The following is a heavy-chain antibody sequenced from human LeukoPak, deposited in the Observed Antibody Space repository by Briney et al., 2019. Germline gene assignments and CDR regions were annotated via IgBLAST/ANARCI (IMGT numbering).Heavy chain of an antibody. D-gene: IGHD3-10*01. CDR1: GGSISSSSYY. CDR3: ATTANYYGSGSYYKIRGYYYYMDV. V-gene: IGHV4-39*01. CDR2: IYYSGST. Sequence: PSETLSLTRTVSGGSISSSSYYWGWIRQPPGKGLEWIGSIYYSGSTYYNPSLKSRVTISVDTSKNQFSLKLSSVTAADTAVYYCATTANYYGSGSYYKIRGYYYYMDVWGKGTTVTVSS. J-gene: IGHJ6*03.